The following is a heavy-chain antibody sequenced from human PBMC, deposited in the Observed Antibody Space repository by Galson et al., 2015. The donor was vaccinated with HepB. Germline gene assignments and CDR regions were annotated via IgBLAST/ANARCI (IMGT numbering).Heavy chain of an antibody. J-gene: IGHJ4*02. V-gene: IGHV5-51*01. D-gene: IGHD2-15*01. CDR3: VSPRWEYCSGGSCYPFFDY. CDR1: GYRFTSYW. CDR2: IYPGDSDT. Sequence: QSGAEVKKPGESLKISCKGSGYRFTSYWIGWVRQMPGKGLELMGIIYPGDSDTRYSPSFQGQVTISADKSISTAYLQWSSLKASDNAMYYCVSPRWEYCSGGSCYPFFDYWGQGTLVTVSS.